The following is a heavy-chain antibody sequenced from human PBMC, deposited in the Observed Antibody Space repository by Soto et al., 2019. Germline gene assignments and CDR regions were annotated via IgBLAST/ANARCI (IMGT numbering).Heavy chain of an antibody. D-gene: IGHD1-1*01. Sequence: QVHLVQSGAEVKKPGASVKVSCKGPGYDFTTYGITWVRQAPGQGLEWMAWISAHNGNTDYAQKLQGRVTVTRDTSTSTAYMELRSLRSDDTAVYYCARGRYGDYWGQGALVTVSS. CDR3: ARGRYGDY. J-gene: IGHJ4*02. CDR2: ISAHNGNT. V-gene: IGHV1-18*01. CDR1: GYDFTTYG.